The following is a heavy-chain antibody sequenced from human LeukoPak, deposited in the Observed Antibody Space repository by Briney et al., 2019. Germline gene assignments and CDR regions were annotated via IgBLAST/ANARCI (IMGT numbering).Heavy chain of an antibody. Sequence: GGSLRLSCAASGFRFSDHYMSWIRQAPGKGLEWVSNISSGSTYTDYADSVKGRFTISRDNAKKSLYLQMSSLRAEDTAVYYCARSIRGCSGGRCYNWFDPWGQGTLVTVSS. D-gene: IGHD2-15*01. V-gene: IGHV3-11*06. CDR1: GFRFSDHY. CDR2: ISSGSTYT. J-gene: IGHJ5*02. CDR3: ARSIRGCSGGRCYNWFDP.